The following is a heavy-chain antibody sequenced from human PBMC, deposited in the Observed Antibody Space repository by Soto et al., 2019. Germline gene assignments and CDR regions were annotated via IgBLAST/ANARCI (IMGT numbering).Heavy chain of an antibody. D-gene: IGHD2-15*01. J-gene: IGHJ5*02. Sequence: LGESLKISCKGSGYTFTSYWINWVRQIPGKGLEWMGRIDPTDSYTNYNPSFQGHVTISADKSLSTAYLQWDSLRASDTATYYCARGGPQVVHNWVDPWGQGTLVTVSS. V-gene: IGHV5-10-1*01. CDR1: GYTFTSYW. CDR2: IDPTDSYT. CDR3: ARGGPQVVHNWVDP.